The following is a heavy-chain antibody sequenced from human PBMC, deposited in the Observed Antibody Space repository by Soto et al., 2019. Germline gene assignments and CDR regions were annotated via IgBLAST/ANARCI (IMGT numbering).Heavy chain of an antibody. CDR3: ARNYGDYVDY. CDR2: IYYSGST. Sequence: SDTLSLTCTVSGGSISNYYWSWVRQPPGKGLECIGYIYYSGSTNYNPSLKSRITISVDTSKNQFSLKLSSVTAADTAVYYCARNYGDYVDYWGQGTLVTVSS. V-gene: IGHV4-59*08. CDR1: GGSISNYY. J-gene: IGHJ4*02. D-gene: IGHD4-17*01.